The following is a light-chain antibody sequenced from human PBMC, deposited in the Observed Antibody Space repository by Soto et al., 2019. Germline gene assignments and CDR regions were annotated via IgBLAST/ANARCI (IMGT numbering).Light chain of an antibody. CDR2: GAS. Sequence: EIVMTQSPATLSVSPGERATLSCRASQSVSSNLDWYQQKPGQAPRLLIYGASTRATGITARFSGSGSGTEFTLTISSLQSEDFAVYYCQQYNNWPSWTFGHGTKVEIK. V-gene: IGKV3-15*01. CDR3: QQYNNWPSWT. CDR1: QSVSSN. J-gene: IGKJ1*01.